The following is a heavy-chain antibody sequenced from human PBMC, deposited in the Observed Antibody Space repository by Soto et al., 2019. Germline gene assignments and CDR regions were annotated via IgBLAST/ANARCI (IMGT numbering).Heavy chain of an antibody. D-gene: IGHD2-15*01. CDR2: IIPIFGTA. J-gene: IGHJ6*02. CDR3: ARGVVAVAQKAVYYHYGMDV. V-gene: IGHV1-69*01. CDR1: GGTFSSYA. Sequence: QVQLVQSGAEVKKPGSSVKVSCKASGGTFSSYAISWVRQAPGQGLEWMGGIIPIFGTANYAQKFQGRVTITADESSSTAYMELSSLRSEDTAVYYCARGVVAVAQKAVYYHYGMDVCGQGTTVTVSS.